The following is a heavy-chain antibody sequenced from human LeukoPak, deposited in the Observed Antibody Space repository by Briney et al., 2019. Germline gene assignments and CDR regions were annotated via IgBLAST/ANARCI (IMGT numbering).Heavy chain of an antibody. D-gene: IGHD2-2*01. CDR2: IIPIFGTA. V-gene: IGHV1-69*01. CDR1: GGTFSSYA. CDR3: AREGYCSSTSCYYWFDP. J-gene: IGHJ5*02. Sequence: SVKVSCKASGGTFSSYAISWVRQAPGQGLEWMGGIIPIFGTANHAQKFQGRVTITADESTSTAYMELSRLRSDDTAVYYCAREGYCSSTSCYYWFDPWGQGTLVTVSS.